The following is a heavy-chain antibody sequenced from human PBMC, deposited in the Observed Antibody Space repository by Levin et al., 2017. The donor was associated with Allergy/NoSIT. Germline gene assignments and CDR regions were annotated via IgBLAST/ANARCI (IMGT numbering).Heavy chain of an antibody. CDR3: AKDGGYSSGLMDY. V-gene: IGHV3-30*18. CDR2: ISYDGSNK. Sequence: LSLTCAASGFTFSSYGMHWVRQAPGKGLEWVAVISYDGSNKYYADSVKGRFTISRDNSKNTLYLQMNSLRAEDTAVYYCAKDGGYSSGLMDYWGQGTLVTVSS. D-gene: IGHD6-19*01. J-gene: IGHJ4*02. CDR1: GFTFSSYG.